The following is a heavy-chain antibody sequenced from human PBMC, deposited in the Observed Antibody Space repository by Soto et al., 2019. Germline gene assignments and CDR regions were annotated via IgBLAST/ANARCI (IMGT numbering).Heavy chain of an antibody. CDR2: IKSKTDAGTT. Sequence: GGSLRLSCAASGFTFSNAWMSWVRQAPGKGLEWVGRIKSKTDAGTTDYSAPVKGRFTISRDDSKNTLYLQMNSLQTEDTAVYYCSTVPLLVAATLEYYFDYWGQGTLVTVSS. D-gene: IGHD2-15*01. J-gene: IGHJ4*02. CDR3: STVPLLVAATLEYYFDY. V-gene: IGHV3-15*01. CDR1: GFTFSNAW.